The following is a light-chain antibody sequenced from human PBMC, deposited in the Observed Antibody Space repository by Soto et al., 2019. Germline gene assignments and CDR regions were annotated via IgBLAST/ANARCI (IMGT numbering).Light chain of an antibody. J-gene: IGLJ2*01. CDR2: EVS. CDR3: SSYAASNNLGV. Sequence: QSALPQPPSASGSPGQSVTISCIGTSSDVGGYNYVSWYQQHPGKAPKLMIYEVSKRPSGVPDRFSGSKSGNTASLTVSGLQAEDEADYYRSSYAASNNLGVFGGGTKLPVL. V-gene: IGLV2-8*01. CDR1: SSDVGGYNY.